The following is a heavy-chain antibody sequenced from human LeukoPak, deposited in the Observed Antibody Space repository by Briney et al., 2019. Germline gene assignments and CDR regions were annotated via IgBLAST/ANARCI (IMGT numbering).Heavy chain of an antibody. D-gene: IGHD3-9*01. J-gene: IGHJ6*04. V-gene: IGHV1-69*13. CDR2: IIPIFGTA. CDR1: GGTFSSYA. CDR3: ARAGGDDILTDYPYYYGMDV. Sequence: ASVKVSCKASGGTFSSYAISWVRQAPGQGLEWMGGIIPIFGTANYAQKFQGRVTITADESTSTAYMELSSLRSEDTAVYYCARAGGDDILTDYPYYYGMDVWGKGTTVTVSS.